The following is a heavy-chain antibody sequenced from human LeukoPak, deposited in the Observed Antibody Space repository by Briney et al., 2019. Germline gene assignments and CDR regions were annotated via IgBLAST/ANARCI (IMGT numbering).Heavy chain of an antibody. CDR3: AREVVVPAAMLSNYYYYMDV. CDR1: GGTFSSYA. Sequence: ASVKVSCKASGGTFSSYAISWVRQAPGQGLEWMGGIIPIFGTANYAQKFQGRVTITADESTSTAYMELSSLRSEDTAVYYCAREVVVPAAMLSNYYYYMDVWGKGTTVTISS. J-gene: IGHJ6*03. D-gene: IGHD2-2*01. V-gene: IGHV1-69*13. CDR2: IIPIFGTA.